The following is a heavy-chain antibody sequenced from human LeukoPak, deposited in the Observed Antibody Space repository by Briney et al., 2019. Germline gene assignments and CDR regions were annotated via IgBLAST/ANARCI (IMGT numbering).Heavy chain of an antibody. V-gene: IGHV3-48*04. Sequence: GGSLRLSCAASGFTFSSFNMNWVRQAPGKGLEWVSYISSSGSTIYYADSVKGRFTISRDNAKNSLYLQMNSLRAEDTAVYYCARTSYYYDSSGYNFDYWGQGTLVTVSS. CDR2: ISSSGSTI. CDR1: GFTFSSFN. CDR3: ARTSYYYDSSGYNFDY. J-gene: IGHJ4*02. D-gene: IGHD3-22*01.